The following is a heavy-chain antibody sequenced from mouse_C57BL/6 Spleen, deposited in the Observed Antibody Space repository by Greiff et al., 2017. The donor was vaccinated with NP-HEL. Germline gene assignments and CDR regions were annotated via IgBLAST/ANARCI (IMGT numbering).Heavy chain of an antibody. J-gene: IGHJ1*03. V-gene: IGHV5-4*01. D-gene: IGHD1-1*01. CDR3: ARSINYYGSSTKYFDV. CDR2: ISDGGSYT. Sequence: EVQGVESGGGLVKPGGSLKLSCAASGFTFSSYAMSWVRQTPEKRLEWVATISDGGSYTYYPDNVKGRFTISRDNAKNNLYLQMSHLKSEETAMYYCARSINYYGSSTKYFDVWGTGTTVTVSS. CDR1: GFTFSSYA.